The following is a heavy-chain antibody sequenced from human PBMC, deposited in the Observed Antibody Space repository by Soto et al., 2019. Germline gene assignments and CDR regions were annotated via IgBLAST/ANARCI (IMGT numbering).Heavy chain of an antibody. D-gene: IGHD5-12*01. V-gene: IGHV1-69*12. CDR1: GGTFSSYA. Sequence: QVQLVQSGAEVKKPGSSVKVSCKASGGTFSSYAISWVRQAPGQGLEWMGGIIPIFGTANYAQKFQGRVTITADESTRTAYMELRSLRSEDTAVYYCARDENGIVATIGEMRYWGQGTLVTVSS. CDR2: IIPIFGTA. CDR3: ARDENGIVATIGEMRY. J-gene: IGHJ4*02.